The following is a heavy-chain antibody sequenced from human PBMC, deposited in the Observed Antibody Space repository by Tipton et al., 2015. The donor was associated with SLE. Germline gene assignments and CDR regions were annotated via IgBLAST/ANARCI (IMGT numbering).Heavy chain of an antibody. Sequence: QLVQSGAEVKKPGASVRVSCKASGYTFDSYGFSWVRQAPGQGLEWMGWISAYTGDTNYAQQFQGRVTMTTDTPTTTAHMELRSLRSDDTAVYYCARRTPETRGYYYYMDVWGKGTTVTVSS. D-gene: IGHD1-14*01. J-gene: IGHJ6*03. CDR1: GYTFDSYG. CDR3: ARRTPETRGYYYYMDV. CDR2: ISAYTGDT. V-gene: IGHV1-18*04.